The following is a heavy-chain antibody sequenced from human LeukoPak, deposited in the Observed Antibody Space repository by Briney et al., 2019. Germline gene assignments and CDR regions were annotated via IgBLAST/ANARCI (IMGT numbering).Heavy chain of an antibody. D-gene: IGHD5-24*01. CDR3: ARERVEMATIFDY. V-gene: IGHV3-30-3*01. Sequence: QPGRSLRLSCAASGFTFSSYAMHWVRQAPGKGLEWVAVISYDGSNKYYAGSVKGRFTISRDNSKNTLYLQMNSLRAEDTAVYYCARERVEMATIFDYWGQGTLVTVSS. CDR1: GFTFSSYA. J-gene: IGHJ4*02. CDR2: ISYDGSNK.